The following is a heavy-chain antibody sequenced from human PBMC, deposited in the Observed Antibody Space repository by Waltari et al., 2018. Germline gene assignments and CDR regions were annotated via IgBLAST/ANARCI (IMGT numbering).Heavy chain of an antibody. Sequence: QLQLQESGPGLVKPSETLSLTCTVSGGSISSSSYYWGWIRQPPGKGLEWIGSIYYSGSTYYNPSLKSRVTISVDTSKNQFSLKLSSVTAADTAVYYCASQFLAGYYYYGMDVWGQGTTVTVSS. V-gene: IGHV4-39*07. CDR1: GGSISSSSYY. CDR2: IYYSGST. CDR3: ASQFLAGYYYYGMDV. J-gene: IGHJ6*02.